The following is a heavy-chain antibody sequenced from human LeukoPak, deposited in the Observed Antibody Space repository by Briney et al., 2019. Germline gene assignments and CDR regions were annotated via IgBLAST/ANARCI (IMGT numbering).Heavy chain of an antibody. CDR2: IYHSGST. Sequence: SETLSLTCTVSGGSISSYYWSWIRQPPGKGLEWIGYIYHSGSTNYNPSLKSRVTISVDTSKNQFSLKLSSVTAADTAVYYCARVTYYYGSGSRSFDPWGQGTLVTVSS. D-gene: IGHD3-10*01. CDR3: ARVTYYYGSGSRSFDP. J-gene: IGHJ5*02. CDR1: GGSISSYY. V-gene: IGHV4-59*01.